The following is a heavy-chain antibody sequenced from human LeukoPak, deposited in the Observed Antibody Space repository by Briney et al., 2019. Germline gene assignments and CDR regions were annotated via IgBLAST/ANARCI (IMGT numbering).Heavy chain of an antibody. D-gene: IGHD3-10*01. CDR3: ARDQAGSRHYADL. Sequence: PGGSLRLSCAASGFTFSSYGMSWVRQAPGKGLEWVSAICGSGGSTYYADSVKGRFTISRDNSKDTLYLQMHSLRAEDTAVYYCARDQAGSRHYADLWVQGTLVTVSS. CDR1: GFTFSSYG. V-gene: IGHV3-23*01. J-gene: IGHJ5*02. CDR2: ICGSGGST.